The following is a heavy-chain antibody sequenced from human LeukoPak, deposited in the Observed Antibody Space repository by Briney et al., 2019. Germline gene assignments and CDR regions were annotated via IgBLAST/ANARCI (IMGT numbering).Heavy chain of an antibody. J-gene: IGHJ4*02. Sequence: GGSLRLSCAASGFTFSSYEMNWVRQAPGKGLEWVSYISSSGSTIYYADSVKGRFTISRDNAKNSLYLQMNSLRAEDKAVYYCARAGYSGYDIDYWGQGTLVTVSS. CDR3: ARAGYSGYDIDY. D-gene: IGHD5-12*01. V-gene: IGHV3-48*03. CDR1: GFTFSSYE. CDR2: ISSSGSTI.